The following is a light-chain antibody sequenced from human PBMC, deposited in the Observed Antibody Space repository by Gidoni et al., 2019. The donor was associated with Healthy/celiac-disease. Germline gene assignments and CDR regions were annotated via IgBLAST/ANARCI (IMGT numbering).Light chain of an antibody. CDR2: GNS. V-gene: IGLV1-40*01. J-gene: IGLJ2*01. CDR1: SSNIGAGYD. Sequence: QSVLTPPPSVSGAPGPRVTISCTGSSSNIGAGYDVHWYQQLPGTAPKRLIYGNSNRPSGVPDRFSGSKSGTSASLAITGLQAEDEADYYCQSYDSSLSGSVFGGGTKLTVL. CDR3: QSYDSSLSGSV.